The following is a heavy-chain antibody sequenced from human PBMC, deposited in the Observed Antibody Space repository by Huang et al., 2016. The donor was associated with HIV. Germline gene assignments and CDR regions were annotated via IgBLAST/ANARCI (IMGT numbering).Heavy chain of an antibody. Sequence: EVQLVESGGGLVQPGGSMRLSCAASGFSISSYWMHWARQGPGKGLVWVSRINSDGSSTSYADSVKGRFTISRDNAKNTLYLQMNSLRAEDTAVYYCARDPRIQSWLNFFDYWGQGTLVSVSS. CDR3: ARDPRIQSWLNFFDY. D-gene: IGHD3-22*01. J-gene: IGHJ4*02. CDR1: GFSISSYW. V-gene: IGHV3-74*01. CDR2: INSDGSST.